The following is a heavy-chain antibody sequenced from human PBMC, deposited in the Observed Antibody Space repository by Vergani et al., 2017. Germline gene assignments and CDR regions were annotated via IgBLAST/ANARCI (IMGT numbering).Heavy chain of an antibody. Sequence: QVQLQQWGAGLLKPSETLSLTCAVYGGSFSGYYWSWIRQPAGKGLEWIGRIYTSGSTNYNPSLKSRVTISVDTSKNQFSLKLSSVTAADAAVYYCACSSGYSSGWYNYWGQGTLVTVSS. D-gene: IGHD6-19*01. J-gene: IGHJ4*02. CDR2: IYTSGST. CDR1: GGSFSGYY. CDR3: ACSSGYSSGWYNY. V-gene: IGHV4-59*10.